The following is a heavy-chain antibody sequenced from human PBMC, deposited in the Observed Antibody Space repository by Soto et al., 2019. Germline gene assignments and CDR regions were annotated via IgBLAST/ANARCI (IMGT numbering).Heavy chain of an antibody. CDR3: ARDGTFSPLGELSSDAFDI. J-gene: IGHJ3*02. Sequence: QVQLQESGPGLVKPSQTLSLTCTVSGGSISSGGYYWSWIRQHPGKGLEWIGYIYYSGSTYYNPSLKSRVTISVDTSKNQFSLKLSSVTAADTAVYYCARDGTFSPLGELSSDAFDIWGQGTMVTVSS. D-gene: IGHD3-16*02. CDR1: GGSISSGGYY. V-gene: IGHV4-31*03. CDR2: IYYSGST.